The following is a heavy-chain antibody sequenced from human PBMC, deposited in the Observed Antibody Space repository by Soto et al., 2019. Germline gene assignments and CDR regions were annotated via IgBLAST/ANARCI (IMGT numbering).Heavy chain of an antibody. Sequence: QVQLVQSGAEVKKPGSSVKGSCKASADTFSSSALSWVRQAPGPELEWMGGIIPFFHAANYAQRFQGRVTITADESTSTVYMDLSSLRSEDTALYSCARDLMTNYRYFGMDVWGQGTTVNVAS. D-gene: IGHD2-8*01. V-gene: IGHV1-69*01. CDR2: IIPFFHAA. J-gene: IGHJ6*02. CDR1: ADTFSSSA. CDR3: ARDLMTNYRYFGMDV.